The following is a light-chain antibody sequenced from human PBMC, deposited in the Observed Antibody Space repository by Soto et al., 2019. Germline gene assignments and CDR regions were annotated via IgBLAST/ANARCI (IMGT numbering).Light chain of an antibody. J-gene: IGLJ2*01. CDR1: SSNIGAGYD. CDR3: QSYDSSLSGSVV. Sequence: QSVLTQPPSVSGAPGQRDTISCTGSSSNIGAGYDVHWYQQLPGTAPKLLIYGNSNRPSGVPDRFSGSKSGTSASLAITGLQAEDEADYYCQSYDSSLSGSVVFGGGTKVTVL. V-gene: IGLV1-40*01. CDR2: GNS.